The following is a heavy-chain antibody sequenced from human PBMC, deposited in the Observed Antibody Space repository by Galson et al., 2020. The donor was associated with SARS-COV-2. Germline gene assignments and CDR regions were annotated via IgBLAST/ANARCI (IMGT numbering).Heavy chain of an antibody. J-gene: IGHJ4*02. CDR3: AKDSSLWFGELWVDY. D-gene: IGHD3-10*01. CDR2: ISYDGSNK. CDR1: GFTFSSYG. Sequence: GGSLRLSCAASGFTFSSYGMHWVRQAPGKGLEWVAVISYDGSNKYYADSVKGRFTISRDNSKNTLYLQMNSLRAEDTAVYYCAKDSSLWFGELWVDYWGQGTLVTVSS. V-gene: IGHV3-30*18.